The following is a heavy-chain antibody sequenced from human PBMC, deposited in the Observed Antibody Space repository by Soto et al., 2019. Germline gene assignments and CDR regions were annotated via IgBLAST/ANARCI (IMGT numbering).Heavy chain of an antibody. CDR3: ARNTYHGLDV. Sequence: PGGSLRLSCIGSGFTLRSFWMHWVRQGPGKGLTWVARVNPDGSRTTYADSVKGRFTISRDNAENTLFLEMSSLRVEDTGVYHCARNTYHGLDVWGQGTTVTVSS. CDR2: VNPDGSRT. CDR1: GFTLRSFW. V-gene: IGHV3-74*01. J-gene: IGHJ6*02. D-gene: IGHD2-21*01.